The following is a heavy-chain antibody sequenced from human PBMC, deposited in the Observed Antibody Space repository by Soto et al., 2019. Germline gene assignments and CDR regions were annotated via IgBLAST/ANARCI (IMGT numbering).Heavy chain of an antibody. CDR1: GFTFSSYS. D-gene: IGHD3-10*01. V-gene: IGHV3-21*01. J-gene: IGHJ5*02. Sequence: PGGSLRLSCAASGFTFSSYSMNWVRQAPGKGLEWVSSISSSSSYIYYADSVKGRFTISRDNAKNSLYLQMNSLRAEDTAVYYCSRAALLWFGEKNWFDPRGQGTLVTVSS. CDR2: ISSSSSYI. CDR3: SRAALLWFGEKNWFDP.